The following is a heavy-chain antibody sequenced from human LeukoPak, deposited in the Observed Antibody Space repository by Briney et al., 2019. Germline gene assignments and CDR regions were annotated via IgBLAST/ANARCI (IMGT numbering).Heavy chain of an antibody. Sequence: GGSLRLSCAASGFTFDDYAMHWVRQAPGKGLEWVSGISWNSGSIGYADSVKGRFTISRDNAKNYLYLQMNSLRAEDTALYYCAKEGVVVPAARNYYYYYMDVWGKGTTVTVSS. V-gene: IGHV3-9*01. D-gene: IGHD2-2*01. CDR1: GFTFDDYA. CDR2: ISWNSGSI. CDR3: AKEGVVVPAARNYYYYYMDV. J-gene: IGHJ6*03.